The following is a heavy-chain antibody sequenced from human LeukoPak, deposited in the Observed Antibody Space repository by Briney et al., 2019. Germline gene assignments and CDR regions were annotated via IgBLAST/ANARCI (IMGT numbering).Heavy chain of an antibody. D-gene: IGHD6-19*01. CDR3: ATGHPPQALYGIAVAF. J-gene: IGHJ4*02. CDR1: GYTLTELS. Sequence: ASVKVSCKVSGYTLTELSMHWVRQAPGKGLEWMGGFDPEDGATIYAQKFQGRVTMTEDTSTDTAYMELSSLRSEDTAVYYCATGHPPQALYGIAVAFWGQGTLVTVSS. V-gene: IGHV1-24*01. CDR2: FDPEDGAT.